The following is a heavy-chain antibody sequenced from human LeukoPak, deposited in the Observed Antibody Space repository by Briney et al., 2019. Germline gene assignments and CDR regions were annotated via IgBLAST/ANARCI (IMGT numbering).Heavy chain of an antibody. Sequence: SQTMSLTCTVSGGSISSGGYYWSWIRQHPGKGLEWIGYIYYSGSTYYNPSLKSRVTISVDTSKNQFSLKLSSVTAADTAVYYCARGNSAMVPYWGQGTLVTVSS. CDR2: IYYSGST. CDR3: ARGNSAMVPY. CDR1: GGSISSGGYY. D-gene: IGHD5-18*01. V-gene: IGHV4-31*03. J-gene: IGHJ4*02.